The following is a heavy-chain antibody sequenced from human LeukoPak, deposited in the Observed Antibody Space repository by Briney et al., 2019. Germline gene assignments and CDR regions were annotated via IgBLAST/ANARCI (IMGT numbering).Heavy chain of an antibody. V-gene: IGHV1-69*13. CDR1: GGTFSSYA. CDR3: ARDTNPYGDYGEGSYNFDY. D-gene: IGHD4-17*01. CDR2: IISIFGTA. J-gene: IGHJ4*02. Sequence: ASVKVSCKASGGTFSSYAISWVRQAPGQGLEWMGGIISIFGTANYAQKFQGRVTITADESTSTAYMELSSLRSEVTAVYYCARDTNPYGDYGEGSYNFDYWGQGTLVTVSS.